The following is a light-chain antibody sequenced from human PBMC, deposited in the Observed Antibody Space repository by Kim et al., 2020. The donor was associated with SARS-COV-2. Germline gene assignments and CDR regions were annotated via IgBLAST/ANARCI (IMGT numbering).Light chain of an antibody. CDR3: QQYSNSLGT. CDR1: QSVSRIY. J-gene: IGKJ2*02. CDR2: GTS. V-gene: IGKV3-20*01. Sequence: LSPGEGATLLCRASQSVSRIYLAWYQQRLGQAPRLLIYGTSSRATGIPDRFSGSGSGTDFTLTISRLEPEDFAVYYCQQYSNSLGTFGQGTKLEI.